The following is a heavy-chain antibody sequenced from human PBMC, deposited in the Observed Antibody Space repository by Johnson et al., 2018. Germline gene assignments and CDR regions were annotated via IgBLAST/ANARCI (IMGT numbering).Heavy chain of an antibody. CDR3: ARNSENSYGCRIDY. Sequence: VQLVESGGGLVQPGGSXRLSCAASGFTFSSNALSWVRQARGKGLEWVSTIRGRGASTYYADSVKGRFTISRDNSKNTLYLQRNSPRGEDTAIYYCARNSENSYGCRIDYWGQGTLVTVSS. V-gene: IGHV3-23*04. CDR1: GFTFSSNA. J-gene: IGHJ4*02. CDR2: IRGRGAST. D-gene: IGHD1-26*01.